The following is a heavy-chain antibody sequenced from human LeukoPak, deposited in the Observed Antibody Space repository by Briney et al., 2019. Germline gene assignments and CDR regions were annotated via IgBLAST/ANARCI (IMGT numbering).Heavy chain of an antibody. J-gene: IGHJ5*02. Sequence: PSETLSLTCAVYGGSFSGYYWSWIRQPPGKGLEWIGEINHSGSTNYNPSLKSRVTISVDTSKNQFSLKLSSVTAADTAVYYCARAKVRAAAIGWFDPWGQGTLVTVSS. V-gene: IGHV4-34*01. CDR2: INHSGST. D-gene: IGHD6-13*01. CDR1: GGSFSGYY. CDR3: ARAKVRAAAIGWFDP.